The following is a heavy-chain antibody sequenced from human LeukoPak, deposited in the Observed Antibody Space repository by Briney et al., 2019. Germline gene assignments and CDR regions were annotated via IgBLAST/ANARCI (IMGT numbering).Heavy chain of an antibody. J-gene: IGHJ4*02. CDR3: VGNQDFWSGYHAFEY. CDR2: STPATDST. V-gene: IGHV3-11*06. D-gene: IGHD3-3*01. CDR1: GLVFGSYT. Sequence: GGSLRLSCAASGLVFGSYTMGWVRHAPGKGLEWVSSSTPATDSTNYADSVQGRFTISRDNAKKTAYLQMNSLRVEDTAIYFCVGNQDFWSGYHAFEYWGQGILVTVSS.